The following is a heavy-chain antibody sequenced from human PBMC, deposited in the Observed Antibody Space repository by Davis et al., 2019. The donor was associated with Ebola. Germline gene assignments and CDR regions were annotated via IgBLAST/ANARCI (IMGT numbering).Heavy chain of an antibody. V-gene: IGHV5-51*01. Sequence: GESLKISCKGSGYSFTSHWVGWVRQMPGKGLEWMGLIYPRDSETRYSPSFQGQVTISADKSISTAYLQWSSLKASDTAMYYCATCLYSTSCYTSANVWGQGTLVTVSS. CDR1: GYSFTSHW. CDR2: IYPRDSET. D-gene: IGHD2-2*02. CDR3: ATCLYSTSCYTSANV. J-gene: IGHJ4*02.